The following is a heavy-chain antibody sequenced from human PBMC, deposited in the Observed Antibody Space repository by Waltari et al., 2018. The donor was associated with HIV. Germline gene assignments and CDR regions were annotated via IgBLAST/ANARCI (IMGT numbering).Heavy chain of an antibody. D-gene: IGHD1-20*01. V-gene: IGHV1-18*01. CDR3: ARDKGASDTYKAEYFQH. Sequence: VQSARAMKPPAASVKVPCQPHGYTFTSYCISCPGLAPGQGFEWVGWISAYNGNTNYAQKFRGRVTLTTDTATSTAYMELRGLRHEDTAIYYCARDKGASDTYKAEYFQHWGRGTLVSVSA. CDR1: GYTFTSYC. J-gene: IGHJ1*01. CDR2: ISAYNGNT.